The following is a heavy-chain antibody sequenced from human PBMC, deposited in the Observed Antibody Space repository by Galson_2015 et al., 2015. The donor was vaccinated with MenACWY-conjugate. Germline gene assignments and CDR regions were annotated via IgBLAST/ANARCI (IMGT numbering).Heavy chain of an antibody. J-gene: IGHJ4*02. CDR2: IRSDGSNQ. V-gene: IGHV3-30*02. Sequence: SLRVSCAASGFTFSGYGMHWVRQAPGKGLEWVAFIRSDGSNQYYADSVKGRFTISRDNAKNTLYVQMNSLRAEDTAVYYCAKESIAATNEYYFDYWGQGTLVTVSS. CDR3: AKESIAATNEYYFDY. CDR1: GFTFSGYG. D-gene: IGHD6-6*01.